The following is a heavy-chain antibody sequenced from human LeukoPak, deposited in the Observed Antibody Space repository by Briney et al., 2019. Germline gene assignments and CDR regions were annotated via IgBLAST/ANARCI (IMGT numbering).Heavy chain of an antibody. D-gene: IGHD1-1*01. CDR2: IKCKTHGGPT. CDR1: GFTFSNAW. J-gene: IGHJ6*03. CDR3: TTDQGRELEPFYYYYYYMDV. V-gene: IGHV3-15*01. Sequence: GGSLRLFCAASGFTFSNAWMSWVRQARGKGLEWGGRIKCKTHGGPTDYAAPVKGRFTISRDDSKNTLYLQMNSLKTEDTAVYYCTTDQGRELEPFYYYYYYMDVWGKGTTVTVSS.